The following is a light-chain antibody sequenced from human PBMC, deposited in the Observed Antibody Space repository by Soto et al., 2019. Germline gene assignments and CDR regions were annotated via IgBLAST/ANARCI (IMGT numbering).Light chain of an antibody. CDR2: GAS. Sequence: DIQMTQSPSSLSASVGDRVTITCRASEDISNYLAWYQQKPGKVPKLLIYGASTLQSGVPSRSSGSGSGTDFTLTISSLQTEDVATYYCQNYNRAPWTFGQGTKVESK. CDR1: EDISNY. V-gene: IGKV1-27*01. CDR3: QNYNRAPWT. J-gene: IGKJ1*01.